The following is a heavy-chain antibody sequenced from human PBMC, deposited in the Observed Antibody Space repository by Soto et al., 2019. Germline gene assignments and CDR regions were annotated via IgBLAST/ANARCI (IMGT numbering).Heavy chain of an antibody. CDR3: SNNYGGNSFDY. Sequence: LRLSCAASGFTFSNYAMSWDRRAPGKGLEWISTLSGSADSTYYADSAKGRFTISRDNSKNTLYLQMDSLRVEDTAVYYCSNNYGGNSFDYWGQGTLVTVSS. CDR1: GFTFSNYA. CDR2: LSGSADST. V-gene: IGHV3-23*01. D-gene: IGHD4-17*01. J-gene: IGHJ4*02.